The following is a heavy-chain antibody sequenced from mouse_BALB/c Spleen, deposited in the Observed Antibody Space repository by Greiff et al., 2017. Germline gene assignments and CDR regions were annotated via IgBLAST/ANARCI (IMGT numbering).Heavy chain of an antibody. D-gene: IGHD1-1*01. CDR1: GYTFTSYW. CDR2: IDPSDSYT. V-gene: IGHV1-69*02. CDR3: AKSLDYGSSYVDY. J-gene: IGHJ2*01. Sequence: VQLQQSGAELVKPGASVKLSCKASGYTFTSYWMHWVKQRPGQGLEWIGEIDPSDSYTNYNQKFKGKATLTVDKSSSTAYMQLSSLTSEDSAVYYCAKSLDYGSSYVDYWGQGTTLTVSS.